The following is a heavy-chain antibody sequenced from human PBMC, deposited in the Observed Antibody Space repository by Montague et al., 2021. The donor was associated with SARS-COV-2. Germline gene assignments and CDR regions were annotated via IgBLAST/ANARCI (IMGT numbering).Heavy chain of an antibody. CDR2: ISAGGGT. V-gene: IGHV3-23*01. J-gene: IGHJ4*02. D-gene: IGHD3-10*01. CDR1: GFIFGKYA. Sequence: SLRLSCAASGFIFGKYAMHWVRQAPGKGLEWVSYISAGGGTNYAXSVKGRFIISRDNSNNMVHLELSSLRAEDTAVYFCAKEAISVFRGLILTYFEYWGQGILVSVSS. CDR3: AKEAISVFRGLILTYFEY.